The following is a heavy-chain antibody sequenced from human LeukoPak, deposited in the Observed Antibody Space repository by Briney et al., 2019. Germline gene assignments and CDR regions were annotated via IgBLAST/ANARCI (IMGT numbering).Heavy chain of an antibody. CDR1: GFTFSSYG. D-gene: IGHD3-10*01. CDR3: AKRGGSGSSTLDY. Sequence: GGSLRLSCAASGFTFSSYGMHWVRQAPGKGLEWVAFIRYDGSNKYYADSVKGRFTISRDNSKNTLYLQMNSLRAVDTAVYYCAKRGGSGSSTLDYWGQGTLVTVSS. CDR2: IRYDGSNK. J-gene: IGHJ4*02. V-gene: IGHV3-30*02.